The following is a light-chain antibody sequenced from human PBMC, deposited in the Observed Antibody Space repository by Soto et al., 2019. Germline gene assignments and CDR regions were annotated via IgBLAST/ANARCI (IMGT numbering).Light chain of an antibody. Sequence: EVVMTQSPATLSVSPGERATLSCRASQSVGRNLAWYQQKPGQAPRLLIYGASTRATGIPAWFSGSGSGTEFTLTICSLQSEDFAVYYCQQYNNWPLTFGPGTKVDIK. CDR1: QSVGRN. V-gene: IGKV3-15*01. CDR3: QQYNNWPLT. J-gene: IGKJ3*01. CDR2: GAS.